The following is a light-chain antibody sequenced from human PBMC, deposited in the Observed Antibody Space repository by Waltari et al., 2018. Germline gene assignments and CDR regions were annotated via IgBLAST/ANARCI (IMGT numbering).Light chain of an antibody. CDR1: QSIGRY. CDR3: QKHDRLPAT. J-gene: IGKJ1*01. Sequence: EIVLTQSPVTLSLSPGERATLSCRASQSIGRYLVWYQQKPGQAPRLLIYGASTRASGIPDRFSGSGSGTDFSLTISRLEPEDFAVYHCQKHDRLPATFGQGTKVEIK. CDR2: GAS. V-gene: IGKV3-20*01.